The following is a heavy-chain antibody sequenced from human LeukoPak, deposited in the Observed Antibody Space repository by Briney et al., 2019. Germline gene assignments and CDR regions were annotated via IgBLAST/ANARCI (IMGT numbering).Heavy chain of an antibody. D-gene: IGHD3-3*01. J-gene: IGHJ4*02. Sequence: PGGSLRLSCAASGFTFSSYGMPWVRQAPGKGLEWVAVISYDGSNKYYADSVKGRFTISRDNSKNTLYLQMNSLRAEDTAVYYCAKGSGSIFGVVISPNYFDYWGQGTLVTVSS. CDR3: AKGSGSIFGVVISPNYFDY. V-gene: IGHV3-30*18. CDR2: ISYDGSNK. CDR1: GFTFSSYG.